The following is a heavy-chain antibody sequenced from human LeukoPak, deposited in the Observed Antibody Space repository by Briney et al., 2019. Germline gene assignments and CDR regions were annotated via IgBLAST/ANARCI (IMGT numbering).Heavy chain of an antibody. CDR2: IIPILGIA. CDR1: GGTFSSYA. J-gene: IGHJ4*02. V-gene: IGHV1-69*04. Sequence: ASVKVSCKASGGTFSSYAISWVRQAPGQGLEWMGRIIPILGIANYAQKFQGRVTITADKSTSTAYMELRSLRSDDTAVYYCARETGVYYDSSGPPDYWGQGTLVTVSS. CDR3: ARETGVYYDSSGPPDY. D-gene: IGHD3-22*01.